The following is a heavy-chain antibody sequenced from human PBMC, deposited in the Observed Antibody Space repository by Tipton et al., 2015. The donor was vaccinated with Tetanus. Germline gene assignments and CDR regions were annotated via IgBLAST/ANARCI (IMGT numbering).Heavy chain of an antibody. CDR3: ARPVKQWLVPVDS. CDR2: ISPSGRT. CDR1: GGSLRSGDYQ. D-gene: IGHD6-19*01. Sequence: LRLSCSVSGGSLRSGDYQWNWIRQPPGKGLEWLAYISPSGRTNSNYSLKSRITISQDKSKNQFSLRLTSVTAADTAVYYCARPVKQWLVPVDSWGQGTLVTVSS. J-gene: IGHJ4*02. V-gene: IGHV4-61*08.